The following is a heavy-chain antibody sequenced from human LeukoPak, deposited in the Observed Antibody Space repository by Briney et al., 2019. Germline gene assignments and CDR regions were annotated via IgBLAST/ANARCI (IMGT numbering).Heavy chain of an antibody. CDR2: IKQDGTDK. CDR1: GFTFRNYW. CDR3: ARENDFWSGSFDY. J-gene: IGHJ4*02. D-gene: IGHD3-3*01. Sequence: GGSLRLSCAASGFTFRNYWMSWVRQATGKGLEWVANIKQDGTDKYYVDSMKGRFSISRDNAKNSLYLQMNSLRVEDTAIYYCARENDFWSGSFDYWGQGTLVSVSS. V-gene: IGHV3-7*01.